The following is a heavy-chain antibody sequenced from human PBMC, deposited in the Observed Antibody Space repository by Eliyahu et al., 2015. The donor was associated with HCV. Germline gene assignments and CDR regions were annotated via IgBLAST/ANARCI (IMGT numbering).Heavy chain of an antibody. J-gene: IGHJ2*01. V-gene: IGHV1-2*02. D-gene: IGHD3-3*01. CDR2: FNPDDGGT. CDR1: GFSFTDYY. Sequence: QVQLEQSGAEVKKPGASVKVSCQASGFSFTDYYIHWVRQAPGRGLEWMGWFNPDDGGTNFPQFQGRVTMTGDTSISTAYLELTALRSDDTAVYYCARVFQGRASWQKDWYFDLWGRGTLVTVSS. CDR3: ARVFQGRASWQKDWYFDL.